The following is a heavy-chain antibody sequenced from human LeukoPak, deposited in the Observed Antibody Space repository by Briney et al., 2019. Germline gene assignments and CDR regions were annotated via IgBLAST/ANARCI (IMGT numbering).Heavy chain of an antibody. D-gene: IGHD3-3*01. V-gene: IGHV1-8*01. CDR2: MNPNSGNT. Sequence: GASVKVSCKASGYTFTSYDINWVRQATGQGLEWMGWMNPNSGNTGYAQKFQGRVTMTRSTSISTAYMELSSLRSEDTAVYYCARASRFLEWLLSRYYFDYWGQGTLVTVSS. J-gene: IGHJ4*02. CDR3: ARASRFLEWLLSRYYFDY. CDR1: GYTFTSYD.